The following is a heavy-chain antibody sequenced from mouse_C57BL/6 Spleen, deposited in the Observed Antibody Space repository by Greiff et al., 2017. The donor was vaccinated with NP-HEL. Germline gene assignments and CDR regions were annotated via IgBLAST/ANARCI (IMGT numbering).Heavy chain of an antibody. D-gene: IGHD3-2*02. J-gene: IGHJ2*01. V-gene: IGHV10-1*01. CDR1: GFSFNTYA. CDR2: IRSKSNNYAT. Sequence: EVQVVESGGGLVQPKGSLKLSCAASGFSFNTYAMNWVRQAPGKGLEWVARIRSKSNNYATYYADSVKDRFTISRDDSESMLYLQMNNLKTEDTAMYYCVRQDSSGPLDYWGQGTTLTVSS. CDR3: VRQDSSGPLDY.